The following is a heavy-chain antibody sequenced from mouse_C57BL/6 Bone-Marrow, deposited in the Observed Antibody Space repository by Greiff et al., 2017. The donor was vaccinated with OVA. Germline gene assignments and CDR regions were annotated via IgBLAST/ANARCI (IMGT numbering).Heavy chain of an antibody. V-gene: IGHV5-4*01. CDR3: ARDRGTGTGFDY. D-gene: IGHD4-1*01. CDR2: ISDGGSYT. Sequence: DVHLVESGGGLVKPGGSLKLSCAASGFTFSSYALSWVRQTPEKRVEWGATISDGGSYTNYPDNVKGRVTISRDNAKNNLYLQMSHLKSEDTAMYYCARDRGTGTGFDYWGQGTTLTVSS. J-gene: IGHJ2*01. CDR1: GFTFSSYA.